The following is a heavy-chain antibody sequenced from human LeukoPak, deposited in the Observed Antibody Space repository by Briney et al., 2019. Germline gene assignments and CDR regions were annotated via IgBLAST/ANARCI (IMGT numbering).Heavy chain of an antibody. CDR2: IYTSGST. J-gene: IGHJ6*02. Sequence: SETLSLTCTVSGGSISGYYWSWIRQPAGKGLEWIGRIYTSGSTNYNPSLKSRVTMSVDTSKNQFSLKLSSVTAADTAVYYCARDSSSSAKGMDVWGQGTTVTVSS. V-gene: IGHV4-4*07. D-gene: IGHD6-6*01. CDR1: GGSISGYY. CDR3: ARDSSSSAKGMDV.